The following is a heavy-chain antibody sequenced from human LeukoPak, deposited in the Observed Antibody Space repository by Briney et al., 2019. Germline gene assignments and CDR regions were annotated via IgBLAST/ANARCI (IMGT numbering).Heavy chain of an antibody. CDR3: AREGPRGYSYGIQPFDY. CDR1: GGSISSSSYY. V-gene: IGHV4-39*07. J-gene: IGHJ4*02. CDR2: IYYSGST. D-gene: IGHD5-18*01. Sequence: SETLSLTCTVSGGSISSSSYYWGWIRQPPGKGLEWIGRIYYSGSTYYNPSLKSRVTISVDTSKNQFSLKLSSVTAADTAVYYCAREGPRGYSYGIQPFDYWGQGTLVTVSS.